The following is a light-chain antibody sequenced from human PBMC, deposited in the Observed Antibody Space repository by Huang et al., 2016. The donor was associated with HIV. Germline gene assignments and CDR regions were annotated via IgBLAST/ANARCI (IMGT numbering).Light chain of an antibody. CDR1: QSISTY. V-gene: IGKV1-39*01. CDR2: SAS. J-gene: IGKJ2*01. Sequence: DIQMTQSPSSLSASVGDRVTITCRASQSISTYLNWFQQKPGTAPKLLIYSASNLQSGVPSRFSGSGSGIDFTLTISSPQPEDFATYYCQQSYTTPITFGQGTKLDIK. CDR3: QQSYTTPIT.